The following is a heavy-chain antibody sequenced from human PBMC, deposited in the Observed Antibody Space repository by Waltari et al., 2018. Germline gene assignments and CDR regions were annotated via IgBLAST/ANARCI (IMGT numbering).Heavy chain of an antibody. V-gene: IGHV3-15*01. D-gene: IGHD3-22*01. CDR2: IKSKTDGGTT. J-gene: IGHJ4*02. Sequence: EVQLVESGGGLVQPGGSLRLSCAASGFTFSSYAMHWVRQAQGKGLEWVGRIKSKTDGGTTDYAAPVKGRFTISRDDSKNTLYLQMNSLKTEDTAVYYCLADSSGYYLGTILSGYLTWGQGTLVTVSS. CDR3: LADSSGYYLGTILSGYLT. CDR1: GFTFSSYA.